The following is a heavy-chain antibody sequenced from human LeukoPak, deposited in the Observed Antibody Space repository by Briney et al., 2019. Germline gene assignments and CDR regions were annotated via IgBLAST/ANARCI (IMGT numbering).Heavy chain of an antibody. J-gene: IGHJ4*02. V-gene: IGHV4-59*08. CDR2: IYYSGIT. CDR1: GDSISNYY. Sequence: SETLSLTCTVSGDSISNYYWSWIRQPPGKGLEWIGYIYYSGITNYNPSLKSRVTISVDTSRNQFSLKLSSVTAADTAVYYCARRQIYFDYWGQGTLVTVSS. CDR3: ARRQIYFDY.